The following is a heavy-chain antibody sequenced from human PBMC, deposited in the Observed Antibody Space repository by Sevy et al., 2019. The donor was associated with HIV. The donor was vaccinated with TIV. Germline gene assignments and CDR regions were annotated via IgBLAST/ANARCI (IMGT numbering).Heavy chain of an antibody. CDR3: AREATGAFDY. J-gene: IGHJ4*02. Sequence: SETLSLTCTVSGGSITTYYWSWIRQPPGKELEWIGYIHYSGRTNYSPSLKSRLTISVDTSKNQFSLKLTSVTAADTAVYYCAREATGAFDYWGQGTLVTVSS. V-gene: IGHV4-59*01. D-gene: IGHD5-12*01. CDR1: GGSITTYY. CDR2: IHYSGRT.